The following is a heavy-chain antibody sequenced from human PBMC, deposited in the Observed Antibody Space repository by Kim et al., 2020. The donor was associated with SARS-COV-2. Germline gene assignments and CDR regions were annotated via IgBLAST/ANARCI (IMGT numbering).Heavy chain of an antibody. CDR2: ISWNSGSI. J-gene: IGHJ6*02. CDR1: GFTFDDYA. V-gene: IGHV3-9*01. D-gene: IGHD3-10*01. CDR3: AKAITMVRGVIHV. Sequence: GGSLRLSCAASGFTFDDYAMHWVRQAPGKGLEWVSGISWNSGSIGYADSVKGRFTISRDNAKNSLYLQMNSLRAEDTALYYCAKAITMVRGVIHVWGQGTTVTVSS.